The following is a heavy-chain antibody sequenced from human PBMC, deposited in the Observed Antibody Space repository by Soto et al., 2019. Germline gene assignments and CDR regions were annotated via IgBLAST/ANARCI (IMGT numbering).Heavy chain of an antibody. CDR3: ARDREAAAGLYYYYMDV. V-gene: IGHV4-59*01. CDR2: IYYSGST. J-gene: IGHJ6*03. CDR1: GGSISSYY. Sequence: SETLSLTCTVSGGSISSYYWSWIRQPPGKGLEWIGYIYYSGSTNYNPSLKSRVTISVDTSKNQFSLKLSSVTAADTAVYYCARDREAAAGLYYYYMDVWGKGTTVTVSS. D-gene: IGHD6-13*01.